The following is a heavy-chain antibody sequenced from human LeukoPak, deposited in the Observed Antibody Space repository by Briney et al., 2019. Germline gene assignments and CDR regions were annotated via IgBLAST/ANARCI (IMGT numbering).Heavy chain of an antibody. CDR2: INPSGGST. V-gene: IGHV1-46*01. J-gene: IGHJ2*01. CDR1: GYTFTSYY. D-gene: IGHD4-17*01. Sequence: ASVKVSCKASGYTFTSYYMHWVRQAPGQGLEWMGIINPSGGSTSYAQKFQGRVTMTRDTSTSTVYMELSSLSSEDTAVYYCARNYYGDYERLYWYFDLWGRGTLVTVSS. CDR3: ARNYYGDYERLYWYFDL.